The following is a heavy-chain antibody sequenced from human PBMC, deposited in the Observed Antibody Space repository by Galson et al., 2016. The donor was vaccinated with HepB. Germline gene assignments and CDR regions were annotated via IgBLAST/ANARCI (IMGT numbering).Heavy chain of an antibody. CDR2: LTWNGGII. J-gene: IGHJ4*02. V-gene: IGHV3-9*01. Sequence: SLRLSCAASGFIFGDYAMSWVRQSPGKGLEWVSGLTWNGGIIGYADSVKGRFTISRDNARNFLFLQMNNLRSEDTALYYCAKGRGSGWSDYWGPGTLVSVSS. CDR3: AKGRGSGWSDY. D-gene: IGHD6-19*01. CDR1: GFIFGDYA.